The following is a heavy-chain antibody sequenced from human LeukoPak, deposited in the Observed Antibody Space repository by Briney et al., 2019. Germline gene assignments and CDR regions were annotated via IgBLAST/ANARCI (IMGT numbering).Heavy chain of an antibody. V-gene: IGHV1-3*01. CDR1: GYTFTSYA. Sequence: ASVKVSCKASGYTFTSYAMHWVRQAPGQRLEWMGWINAGNGNTKYSQKFQGRVTITRDTSASTAYMELSSLRSEDTAVYYCATGPDWDYYFDYWGQGTLVTVSS. CDR2: INAGNGNT. J-gene: IGHJ4*02. D-gene: IGHD1-7*01. CDR3: ATGPDWDYYFDY.